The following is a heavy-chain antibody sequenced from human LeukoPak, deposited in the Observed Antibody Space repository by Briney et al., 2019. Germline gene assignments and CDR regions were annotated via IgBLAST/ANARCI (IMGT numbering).Heavy chain of an antibody. Sequence: SETLSLTCTVSGGSISSGSYYWVWIRQPPGKGLEWIGSIYYSGSTYYNPSLKSRVTISVDTSKNQFSLKLSSVTAADTAVYYCARPAYSSGWYHYWGQGTLVTVSS. V-gene: IGHV4-39*01. D-gene: IGHD6-19*01. CDR3: ARPAYSSGWYHY. CDR1: GGSISSGSYY. J-gene: IGHJ4*02. CDR2: IYYSGST.